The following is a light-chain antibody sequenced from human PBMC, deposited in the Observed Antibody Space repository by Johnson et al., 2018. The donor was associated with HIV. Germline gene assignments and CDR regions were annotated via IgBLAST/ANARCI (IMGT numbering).Light chain of an antibody. CDR2: DNN. Sequence: QPVLTQPPSVSAAPGQKVTISCSGSSSNIGNNYVSWYQQVPGTAPKLLIYDNNRRPSGISDRFSASKSGTSATLGITGLQTGDEADYFCGTWDLSLNAYVFGPGTKVTVL. J-gene: IGLJ1*01. CDR1: SSNIGNNY. V-gene: IGLV1-51*01. CDR3: GTWDLSLNAYV.